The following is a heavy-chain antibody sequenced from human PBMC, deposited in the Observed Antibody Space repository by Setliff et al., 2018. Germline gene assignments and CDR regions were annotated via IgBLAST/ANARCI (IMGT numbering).Heavy chain of an antibody. CDR1: GYTFTSYG. V-gene: IGHV1-18*01. Sequence: GASVKVSCKASGYTFTSYGISWVRQAPGQGLEWMGWISAYNGNANYAQKLQGRLTMTTDYAAPVKGRFTISRDDSKNTLYLQMNSLKTEDTAVYYCTTDPSPTFGGVIGAAFDIWGQGTMVTVSS. J-gene: IGHJ3*02. CDR2: ISAYNGNA. D-gene: IGHD3-10*01. CDR3: MNSLKTEDTAVYYCTTDPSPTFGGVIGAAFDI.